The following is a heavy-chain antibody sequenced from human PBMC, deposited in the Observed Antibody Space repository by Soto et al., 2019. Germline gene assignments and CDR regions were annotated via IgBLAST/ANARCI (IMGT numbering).Heavy chain of an antibody. CDR3: ARRGYSGYDSEYFDY. CDR2: IYSGGST. V-gene: IGHV3-53*01. CDR1: GFTVSSNY. Sequence: GSLRLSCAASGFTVSSNYMSWVRQAPGKGLEWVSVIYSGGSTYYADSVKGRFTISRDNSKNTLYLQMNSLRAEDTAVYYCARRGYSGYDSEYFDYWGQGTWSPSPQ. D-gene: IGHD5-12*01. J-gene: IGHJ4*02.